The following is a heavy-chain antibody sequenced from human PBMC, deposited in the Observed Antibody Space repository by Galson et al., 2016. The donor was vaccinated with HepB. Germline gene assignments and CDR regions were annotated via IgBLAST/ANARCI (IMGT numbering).Heavy chain of an antibody. CDR1: EYALTDFS. V-gene: IGHV1-24*01. J-gene: IGHJ4*01. Sequence: SVKVSCKVSEYALTDFSMHWVRQAPGKGLEWIGGFVPKDGEPIYGEPTYAQKFQGRVAMTEDTSTDTTYMELSSLGGEDTAVYYCATGSRKQWLDDLPFDYWGHGTLVTVSS. D-gene: IGHD6-19*01. CDR2: FVPKDGEP. CDR3: ATGSRKQWLDDLPFDY.